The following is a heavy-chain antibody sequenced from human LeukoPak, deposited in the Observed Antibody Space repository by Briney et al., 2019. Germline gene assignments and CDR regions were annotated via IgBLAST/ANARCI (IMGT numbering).Heavy chain of an antibody. CDR2: ISGSGGST. CDR1: GFTFSSYA. J-gene: IGHJ3*02. Sequence: GGSLRLSCAASGFTFSSYAMSWVRQAPGKGLEWVSAISGSGGSTYYADSVKGRFTISRDNSKNTLYLQMNSLRAEDTAVYYCAKDLSPRSGSGYVNDAFDIWGQGTMVTVSS. D-gene: IGHD3-22*01. CDR3: AKDLSPRSGSGYVNDAFDI. V-gene: IGHV3-23*01.